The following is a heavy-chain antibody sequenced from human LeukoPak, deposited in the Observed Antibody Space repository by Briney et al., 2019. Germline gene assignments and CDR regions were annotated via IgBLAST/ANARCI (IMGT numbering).Heavy chain of an antibody. V-gene: IGHV3-15*01. J-gene: IGHJ4*02. CDR2: IKSKTDGGTT. D-gene: IGHD1-26*01. CDR1: GFTLSNAW. CDR3: TTKKLGATTIYFDY. Sequence: GGSLRLSRAASGFTLSNAWMSWVRQAPGKGLEWVGRIKSKTDGGTTDYAAPVEGRFTISRDDSKNTLYLQMNSLKTEDTAVYYCTTKKLGATTIYFDYWGQGTLVTVSS.